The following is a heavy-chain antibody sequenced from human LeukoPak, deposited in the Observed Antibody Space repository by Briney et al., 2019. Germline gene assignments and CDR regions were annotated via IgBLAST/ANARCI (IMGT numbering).Heavy chain of an antibody. J-gene: IGHJ3*02. CDR3: AKGFETNVDAFDI. Sequence: SETLSLTCTVSGGSISSGSYYWSWIRQPAGKGLEWIGSIYHSGSTYYNPSLKSRVTMSVDTSKNQFSLKLSSVTAADTAVYYCAKGFETNVDAFDIWGQGTMVTVSS. CDR2: IYHSGST. D-gene: IGHD3-10*01. CDR1: GGSISSGSYY. V-gene: IGHV4-39*07.